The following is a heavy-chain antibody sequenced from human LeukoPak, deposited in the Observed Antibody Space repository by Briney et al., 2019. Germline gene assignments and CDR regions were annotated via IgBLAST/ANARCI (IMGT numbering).Heavy chain of an antibody. CDR2: INSDESLT. CDR1: GYTFSNSW. J-gene: IGHJ4*02. V-gene: IGHV3-74*03. Sequence: PGGSLRLACAASGYTFSNSWMHAVRQAPGKGLVWVSRINSDESLTTYADSVKGRFTISRDNAKNTLYLQMNSLRAEDTAVYYCARRYCSGGTCYFYHWGRGTLVTVSS. D-gene: IGHD2-15*01. CDR3: ARRYCSGGTCYFYH.